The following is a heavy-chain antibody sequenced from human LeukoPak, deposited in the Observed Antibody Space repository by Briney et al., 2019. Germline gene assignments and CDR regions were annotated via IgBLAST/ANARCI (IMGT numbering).Heavy chain of an antibody. CDR3: VKENYDSSGLLDY. J-gene: IGHJ4*02. V-gene: IGHV3-64D*06. Sequence: SGGSLRLSCSAPGFTFSSYAMHWVRQAPGKGLEYASAISSNGGSPYYADSVKGRFTISRDNSKNTLYLQMSSLRAEDTAVYYCVKENYDSSGLLDYWGQGTLVTVSS. CDR1: GFTFSSYA. D-gene: IGHD3-22*01. CDR2: ISSNGGSP.